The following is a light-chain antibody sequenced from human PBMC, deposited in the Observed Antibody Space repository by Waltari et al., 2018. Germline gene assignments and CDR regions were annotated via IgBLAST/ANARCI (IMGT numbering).Light chain of an antibody. CDR3: QAWDSGIV. V-gene: IGLV3-1*01. J-gene: IGLJ2*01. CDR1: KGGDKP. CDR2: RDN. Sequence: SYEVTQPPSVSVSPGQTATITCSGDKGGDKPVCWYQQKAGQSPVLLIYRDNMRPSGIPERFSGSNSENTATLTISGTPALDAADYHCQAWDSGIVFGGGTKLTVL.